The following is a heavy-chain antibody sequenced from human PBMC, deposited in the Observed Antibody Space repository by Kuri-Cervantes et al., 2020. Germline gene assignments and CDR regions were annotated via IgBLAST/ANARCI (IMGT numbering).Heavy chain of an antibody. V-gene: IGHV3-30*03. CDR1: RFTFRSYG. CDR3: ARGPETGTGAFDI. CDR2: ISSDGSIQ. J-gene: IGHJ3*02. D-gene: IGHD1-1*01. Sequence: GGSLRLSCEASRFTFRSYGMHWVRQAPGKGLEWVTVISSDGSIQYYADSVKGRFSISRDNSKNRVYLQMNSLRPEDTAVYYCARGPETGTGAFDIWGQGTMVTVSS.